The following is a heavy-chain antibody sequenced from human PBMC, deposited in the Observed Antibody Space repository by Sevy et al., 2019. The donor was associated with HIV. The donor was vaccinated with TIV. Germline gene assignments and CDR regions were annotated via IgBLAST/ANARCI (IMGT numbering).Heavy chain of an antibody. Sequence: GGSLRLSCTASGFTLGDYAMNWLRQAPGKGLEWVGFIRSNTFGATTEYAASVKGRFTISREDSKCIAYLQLNSLKTEDTAVYSCARVRGTISPYYYFGMDVWGQGTTVTVSS. V-gene: IGHV3-49*03. J-gene: IGHJ6*02. CDR1: GFTLGDYA. D-gene: IGHD3-10*01. CDR2: IRSNTFGATT. CDR3: ARVRGTISPYYYFGMDV.